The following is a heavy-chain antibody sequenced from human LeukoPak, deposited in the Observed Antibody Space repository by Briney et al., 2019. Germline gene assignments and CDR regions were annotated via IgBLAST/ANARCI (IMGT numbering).Heavy chain of an antibody. D-gene: IGHD4-11*01. Sequence: AGGSLRLSCAASGFTFTSYSMNWVRPAPGGGLEWVSSISSSSTYIYYADSVKGRFTSSRDNAKNPLYLQMNSLRAEDTAVYYCARDPYSGLFDYWGQGTLVTVSS. J-gene: IGHJ4*02. CDR2: ISSSSTYI. V-gene: IGHV3-21*01. CDR1: GFTFTSYS. CDR3: ARDPYSGLFDY.